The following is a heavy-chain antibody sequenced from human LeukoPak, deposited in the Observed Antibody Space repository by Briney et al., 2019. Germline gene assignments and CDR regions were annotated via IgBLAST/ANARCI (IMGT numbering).Heavy chain of an antibody. Sequence: GGSLRLSCAASGFTFSSYSMNWVRQAPGKGLEWVSYISSSGSTIYYADSVKGRFTISRDSAKNSLYLQMNSLRAEDTAVYYCARFNWGSMLDIWGQGTMVTVSS. CDR1: GFTFSSYS. CDR2: ISSSGSTI. CDR3: ARFNWGSMLDI. J-gene: IGHJ3*02. V-gene: IGHV3-48*04. D-gene: IGHD7-27*01.